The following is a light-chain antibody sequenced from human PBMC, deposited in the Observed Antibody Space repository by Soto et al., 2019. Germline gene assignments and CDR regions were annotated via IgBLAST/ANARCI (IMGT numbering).Light chain of an antibody. Sequence: EIVLTQSPATLYLSPGERATLSCRASQSVSSSLAWYQQKPGQAPRLLLYDASNRATGIPARFSGSGSGTDFTLTISSLAPEDFAVYYCQQRSNWPPNTFGQWNKLEIK. V-gene: IGKV3-11*01. J-gene: IGKJ2*01. CDR3: QQRSNWPPNT. CDR1: QSVSSS. CDR2: DAS.